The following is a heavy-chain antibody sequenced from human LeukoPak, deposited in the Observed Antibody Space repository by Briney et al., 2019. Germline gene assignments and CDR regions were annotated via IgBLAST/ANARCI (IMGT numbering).Heavy chain of an antibody. CDR2: IYHSGST. V-gene: IGHV4-30-2*01. CDR1: GGSISSGGYS. Sequence: PSQTLSLTCTVSGGSISSGGYSWSWIRQPPGKGLEWIGYIYHSGSTYYNPSLKSRVTISVDRSKNQFSLKLSSVTAADTAVYYCARIPFYGSGIYFDYWGQGTLVTVSS. J-gene: IGHJ4*02. CDR3: ARIPFYGSGIYFDY. D-gene: IGHD3-10*01.